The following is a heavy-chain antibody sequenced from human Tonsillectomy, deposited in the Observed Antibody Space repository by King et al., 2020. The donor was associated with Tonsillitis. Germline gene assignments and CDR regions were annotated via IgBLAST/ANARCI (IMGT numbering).Heavy chain of an antibody. Sequence: QLVQSGAEVKKPGSSVKVSCKASGGTFSNYAITWVRQAPGQGLEWMGRIIPIIGIVNYAQKFQGRVTITADKSTSTDYMELSSLRSEDTAVYYCAGAYYDSSAYHDYWGQGTLVTVSS. CDR1: GGTFSNYA. D-gene: IGHD3-22*01. CDR3: AGAYYDSSAYHDY. V-gene: IGHV1-69*09. J-gene: IGHJ4*02. CDR2: IIPIIGIV.